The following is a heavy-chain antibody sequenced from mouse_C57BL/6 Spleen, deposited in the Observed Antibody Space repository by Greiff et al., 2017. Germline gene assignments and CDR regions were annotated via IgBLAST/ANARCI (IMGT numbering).Heavy chain of an antibody. CDR2: IDPEDGDT. CDR3: TTVTMVTAEC. V-gene: IGHV14-1*01. J-gene: IGHJ2*01. D-gene: IGHD2-2*01. Sequence: EVQLQQSGAELVRPGASVKLSCTASGFNIKDYYMHWVKQRPEQGLEWIGRIDPEDGDTEYAPKFQGKATMTADTSTNTAYRQLSSLTSEDTAVYYCTTVTMVTAECWGQGTTLTVSS. CDR1: GFNIKDYY.